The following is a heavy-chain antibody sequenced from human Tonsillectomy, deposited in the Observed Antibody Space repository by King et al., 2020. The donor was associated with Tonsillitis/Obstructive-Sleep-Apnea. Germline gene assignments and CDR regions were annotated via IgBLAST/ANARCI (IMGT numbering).Heavy chain of an antibody. D-gene: IGHD3/OR15-3a*01. V-gene: IGHV3-11*05. CDR1: GFTFSDYY. CDR2: ITIFSNNR. Sequence: VQLVESGGGLVKPGGSRRLSCAASGFTFSDYYVNWVRQPPGKGLVWVSYITIFSNNRKYADSVKGRFTISRDNAKNSLYLQMNGLRAEDTAVYYCAAWSGYIGFAFDIWGQGTMVTVSS. J-gene: IGHJ3*02. CDR3: AAWSGYIGFAFDI.